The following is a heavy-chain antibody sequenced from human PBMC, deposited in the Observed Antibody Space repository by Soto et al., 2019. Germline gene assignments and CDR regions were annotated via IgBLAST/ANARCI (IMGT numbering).Heavy chain of an antibody. V-gene: IGHV3-33*01. CDR2: IWYDGSNK. Sequence: QVQLVESGGGVVQPGRSLRLSCAASGFPFSSYGMHWVRQAPGKGLEWVAVIWYDGSNKYYPDSVKGRFTISRDNSKNTLYLQMNSLRAEDTAVYYCARDKRDCSSTSCYSWFDPWGQGTPVTVSS. J-gene: IGHJ5*02. D-gene: IGHD2-2*01. CDR1: GFPFSSYG. CDR3: ARDKRDCSSTSCYSWFDP.